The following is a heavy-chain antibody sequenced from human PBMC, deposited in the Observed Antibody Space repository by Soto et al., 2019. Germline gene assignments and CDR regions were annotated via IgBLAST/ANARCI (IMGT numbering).Heavy chain of an antibody. CDR3: ATGPLDY. CDR2: IDGDGSEK. J-gene: IGHJ4*02. V-gene: IGHV3-7*03. CDR1: GFTFRSYW. Sequence: GGSLRLSCTVTGFTFRSYWMNWVRQAPGGGLEWVANIDGDGSEKTYAASIRGRFTISRNNVKNTLDLQMSSIRVGDTAMYYCATGPLDYWGQGTLVTVSS. D-gene: IGHD3-10*01.